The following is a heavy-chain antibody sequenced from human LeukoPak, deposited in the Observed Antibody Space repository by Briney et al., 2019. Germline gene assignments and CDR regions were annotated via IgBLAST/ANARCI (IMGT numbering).Heavy chain of an antibody. Sequence: GESLRISGKGSGYRFTNYWISWVRQMPGKGLEWMGRINPSDSYTNYSPSFQGHVTISADKSISTAYLQWSSLKASDTAIYYCATMREQQLVRGDWFDPWGQGTLVTVSS. CDR1: GYRFTNYW. V-gene: IGHV5-10-1*01. CDR2: INPSDSYT. J-gene: IGHJ5*02. D-gene: IGHD6-13*01. CDR3: ATMREQQLVRGDWFDP.